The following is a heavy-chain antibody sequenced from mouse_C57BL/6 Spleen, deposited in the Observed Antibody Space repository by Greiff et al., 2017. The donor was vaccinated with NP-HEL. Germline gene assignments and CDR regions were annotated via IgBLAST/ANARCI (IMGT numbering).Heavy chain of an antibody. CDR3: ARYDYDRAMDY. CDR1: GFTFSSYT. Sequence: EVHLVESGGGLVKPGGSLKLSCAASGFTFSSYTMSWVRQTPEKRLEWVATISGGGGNTYYPDSVKGRFTISRDNAKNTLYLQMSSLRSEDTALYYCARYDYDRAMDYWGQGTSVTVSS. J-gene: IGHJ4*01. V-gene: IGHV5-9*01. CDR2: ISGGGGNT. D-gene: IGHD2-4*01.